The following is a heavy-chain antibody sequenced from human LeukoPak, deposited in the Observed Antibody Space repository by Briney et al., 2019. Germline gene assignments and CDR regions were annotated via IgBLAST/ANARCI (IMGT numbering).Heavy chain of an antibody. J-gene: IGHJ4*02. D-gene: IGHD3-16*01. CDR1: GFTFSDYY. CDR3: ASPPDYGDC. Sequence: GGSLRLSCAASGFTFSDYYMSWIRQAPGKGLEWVSYISSSGSTIYYADSVKGRFTISRDNAKNSLFLQMNSLRVDDTAVYYCASPPDYGDCWGQGTLVTVSS. CDR2: ISSSGSTI. V-gene: IGHV3-11*04.